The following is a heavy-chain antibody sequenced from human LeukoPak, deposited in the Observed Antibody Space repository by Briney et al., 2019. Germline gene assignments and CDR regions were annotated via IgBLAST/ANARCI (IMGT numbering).Heavy chain of an antibody. Sequence: PSETLSLTCTVSGGSISSYYRSWIRQPPGKGLEWIGYIYYSGSTNYNPSLKSRVTISVDTSKNQFSLKLSSVTAADTAVYYCAREEEWLFDYWGQGTLATVSS. V-gene: IGHV4-59*01. J-gene: IGHJ4*02. D-gene: IGHD3-3*01. CDR2: IYYSGST. CDR1: GGSISSYY. CDR3: AREEEWLFDY.